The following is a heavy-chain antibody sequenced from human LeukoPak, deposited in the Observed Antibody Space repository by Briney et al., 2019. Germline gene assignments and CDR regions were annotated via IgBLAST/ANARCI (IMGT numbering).Heavy chain of an antibody. V-gene: IGHV3-9*01. CDR1: GFTFDDYA. J-gene: IGHJ4*02. CDR3: AKDLYSGYDLALDY. CDR2: ISWNSGSI. D-gene: IGHD5-12*01. Sequence: PGRSLRLSCAASGFTFDDYAMHWVRQAPGKGLEWVSGISWNSGSIGYADSVKGRFTISRDNAKNSLYPQMNSLRAEDTALYYCAKDLYSGYDLALDYWGQGTLVTVSS.